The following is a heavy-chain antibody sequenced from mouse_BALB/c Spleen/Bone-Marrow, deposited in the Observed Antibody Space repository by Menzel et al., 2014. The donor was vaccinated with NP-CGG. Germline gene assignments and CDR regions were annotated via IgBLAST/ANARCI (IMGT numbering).Heavy chain of an antibody. CDR3: AREGLRAWFVY. CDR2: INPSSDYT. J-gene: IGHJ3*01. CDR1: GYTFTSYT. V-gene: IGHV1-4*01. D-gene: IGHD2-4*01. Sequence: QVQLQQSGAELARPGASVKMSCKASGYTFTSYTIHWVKQRPGQGLEWIGYINPSSDYTNYNQKFKDKATLTADKSSSTAYMQLSSLTSEDSEVYYCAREGLRAWFVYWGQGTLVTVSA.